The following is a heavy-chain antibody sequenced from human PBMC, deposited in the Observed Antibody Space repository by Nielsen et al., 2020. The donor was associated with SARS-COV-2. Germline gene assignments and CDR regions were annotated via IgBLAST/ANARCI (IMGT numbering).Heavy chain of an antibody. V-gene: IGHV3-7*03. CDR2: IKQDGSEK. J-gene: IGHJ6*02. CDR1: GFTFDDYG. D-gene: IGHD1-7*01. Sequence: GGSLRLSCAASGFTFDDYGMSWARQAPGKGLEWVANIKQDGSEKYYVDSVKGRFTISRDNAKNSLYLQMNSLRAEDTAVYYCAREQGRSGNYEVHYYGMDVWGQGTTVTVSS. CDR3: AREQGRSGNYEVHYYGMDV.